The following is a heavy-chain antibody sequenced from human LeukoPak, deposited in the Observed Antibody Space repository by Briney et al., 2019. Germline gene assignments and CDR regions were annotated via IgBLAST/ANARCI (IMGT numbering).Heavy chain of an antibody. Sequence: SVKVSCKASGGTFSSYAISWVRQAPGQGLEWMGGIIPIFGTANYAQKSQGRVPITTDESTSTAYMELSSLRSEDTAVYYCARDLAYCGGDCYDYMDVWGKGTTVTVSS. CDR1: GGTFSSYA. CDR3: ARDLAYCGGDCYDYMDV. J-gene: IGHJ6*03. D-gene: IGHD2-21*01. V-gene: IGHV1-69*05. CDR2: IIPIFGTA.